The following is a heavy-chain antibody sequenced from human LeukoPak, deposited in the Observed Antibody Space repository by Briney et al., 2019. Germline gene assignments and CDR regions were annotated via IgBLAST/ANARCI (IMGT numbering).Heavy chain of an antibody. J-gene: IGHJ6*03. CDR1: GYRFTSYW. Sequence: GESLQISCKGSGYRFTSYWIGWVRQMPGKGLEWMGIIYPGDSDTRYSPSFQGQVTISADKSISTAYLQWSSLKASDTAMYYCARHVGDGYNYYYYYYMDVWGKGTTVTVSS. CDR2: IYPGDSDT. V-gene: IGHV5-51*01. CDR3: ARHVGDGYNYYYYYYMDV. D-gene: IGHD5-24*01.